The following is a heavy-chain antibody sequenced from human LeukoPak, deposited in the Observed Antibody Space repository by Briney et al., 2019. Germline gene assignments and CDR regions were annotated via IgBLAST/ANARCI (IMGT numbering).Heavy chain of an antibody. CDR3: ARRGTSSSWAHFDY. V-gene: IGHV3-7*05. CDR2: INQDGSEI. D-gene: IGHD6-13*01. J-gene: IGHJ4*02. Sequence: PGGSLRLSRAASGFIFSTYCLTWVRQAPGKGLEWVANINQDGSEIYYVDSVQGRFTISRDNVKNSLYLQMSSLGAEDTAVYYCARRGTSSSWAHFDYWGQGTLVTVSS. CDR1: GFIFSTYC.